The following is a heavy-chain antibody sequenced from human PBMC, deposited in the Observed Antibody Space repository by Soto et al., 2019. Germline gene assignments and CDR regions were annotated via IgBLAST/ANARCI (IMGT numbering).Heavy chain of an antibody. D-gene: IGHD1-7*01. J-gene: IGHJ4*02. CDR2: ISAYNGNT. CDR3: ARDGNLVLLELPTDY. Sequence: ASVKVSCKAPGYTFTSYGISWVRQAPGQGLEWMGWISAYNGNTNYAQKLQGRVTMTTDTSTSTAYMELRSLRSDDTAVYYCARDGNLVLLELPTDYWGQGTLVTVSS. V-gene: IGHV1-18*04. CDR1: GYTFTSYG.